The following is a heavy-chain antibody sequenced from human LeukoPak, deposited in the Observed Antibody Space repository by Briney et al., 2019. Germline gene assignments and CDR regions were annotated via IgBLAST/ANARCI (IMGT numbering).Heavy chain of an antibody. CDR3: ALAGYYVFGSGYFLAFAP. J-gene: IGHJ5*02. D-gene: IGHD3-3*01. Sequence: SETLSLTCTVSGGSISSSSYYWGWIRQPPGKGLEWIGSIYYSGSTYYNPSLKSRVTISVDTSKNQFSLKLSSVTAADTAVYFCALAGYYVFGSGYFLAFAPWGQGTRVTVPS. V-gene: IGHV4-39*01. CDR2: IYYSGST. CDR1: GGSISSSSYY.